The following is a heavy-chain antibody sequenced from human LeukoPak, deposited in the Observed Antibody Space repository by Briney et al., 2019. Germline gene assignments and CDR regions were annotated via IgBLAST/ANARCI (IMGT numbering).Heavy chain of an antibody. V-gene: IGHV4-59*12. CDR3: ARGPRDGWDSSGYWPNGGNDY. J-gene: IGHJ4*02. D-gene: IGHD3-22*01. CDR1: GGSISTSY. Sequence: SETLSLTCTVSGGSISTSYWTWIRQPPGKGLEYIGYIYYTGSTNYNPSLKNRVTISVDTSKNQFSLKLSSVTAADTAVFYCARGPRDGWDSSGYWPNGGNDYWGQGTLVTVSS. CDR2: IYYTGST.